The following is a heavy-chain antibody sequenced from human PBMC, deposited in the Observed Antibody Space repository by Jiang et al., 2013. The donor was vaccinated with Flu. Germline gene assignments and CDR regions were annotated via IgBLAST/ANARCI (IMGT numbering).Heavy chain of an antibody. CDR3: ARMGTRATTYDAFDI. J-gene: IGHJ3*02. D-gene: IGHD5-12*01. Sequence: GPGLVKASETLSLTCTVSGGSTSGNYWSWLRQPAGKGLEYIVRFYTGGSSNYNPPLKSRVTMSIDTSKNQFSLELTSVTAADTAVYYCARMGTRATTYDAFDIWGQGIMVSVSS. V-gene: IGHV4-4*07. CDR1: GGSTSGNY. CDR2: FYTGGSS.